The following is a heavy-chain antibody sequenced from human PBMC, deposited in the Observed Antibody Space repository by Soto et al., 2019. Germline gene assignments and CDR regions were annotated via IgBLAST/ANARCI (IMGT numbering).Heavy chain of an antibody. J-gene: IGHJ6*02. D-gene: IGHD3-22*01. V-gene: IGHV3-23*01. CDR2: ISGSGGIT. Sequence: GGSLRLSCAASGFTFSSYAMSWVRQAPGKGLEWVSAISGSGGITYYADSVKGRFSISRDTSKNTLYLQMNSLRAEDTAVYYCAKDWHYYDSSGYYSERMDPNYYYYGLEVWGQGTTATVSS. CDR1: GFTFSSYA. CDR3: AKDWHYYDSSGYYSERMDPNYYYYGLEV.